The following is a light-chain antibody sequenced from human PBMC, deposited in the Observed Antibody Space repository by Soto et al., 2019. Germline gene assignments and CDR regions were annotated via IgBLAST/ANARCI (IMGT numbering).Light chain of an antibody. CDR3: QQYGGSRWT. CDR1: QSVSSTY. Sequence: EIVLTQSPGTLSLSPGERATLSCRASQSVSSTYLAWYQQKPGQAPRLLIYGASNRATGIPDRFSGSGSGKDFTLTISRLEPEDFAVYYCQQYGGSRWTFGQGPRVDI. CDR2: GAS. V-gene: IGKV3-20*01. J-gene: IGKJ1*01.